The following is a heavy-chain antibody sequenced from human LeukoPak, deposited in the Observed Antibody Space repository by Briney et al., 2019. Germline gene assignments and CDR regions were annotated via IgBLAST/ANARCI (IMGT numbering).Heavy chain of an antibody. D-gene: IGHD3-9*01. CDR2: IYPGDSDT. CDR3: ARPKRRYFDWLSDHDAFDI. V-gene: IGHV5-51*03. J-gene: IGHJ3*02. CDR1: GYIFTSYW. Sequence: GESLTLSCTGSGYIFTSYWTGWVRQMPGEGLEWMGIIYPGDSDTRYSPSSQGQVTISADKSISTAYLQWSSLKASDTAMDYCARPKRRYFDWLSDHDAFDIWGQGTMVTVSS.